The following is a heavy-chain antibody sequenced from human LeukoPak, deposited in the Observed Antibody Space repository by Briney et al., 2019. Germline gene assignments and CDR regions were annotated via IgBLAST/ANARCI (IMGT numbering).Heavy chain of an antibody. V-gene: IGHV3-23*01. J-gene: IGHJ4*02. CDR3: AKVRKATENDY. CDR2: ISGSGGST. CDR1: GFTFSNYG. D-gene: IGHD5-12*01. Sequence: PGGSLRLSCAASGFTFSNYGMTWVRQAPWKGLEWVSTISGSGGSTYYADSVKGRFTISRDNSKNTLYLQMNSLRAEDTAVYYCAKVRKATENDYWGQGTLVTVSS.